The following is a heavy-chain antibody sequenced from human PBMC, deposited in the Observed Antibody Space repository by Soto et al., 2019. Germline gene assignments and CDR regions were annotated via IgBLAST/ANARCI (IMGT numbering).Heavy chain of an antibody. CDR1: GFTFDDYA. CDR3: VKDVIGYCSAGKCFPDSYFDY. Sequence: SLRLSCAASGFTFDDYAMHWVRQAPGKGLEWVSGISWNSGTKGYADSVKGRFTVSRDNAKNSLYLQMSGLRAEDTAFYYCVKDVIGYCSAGKCFPDSYFDYWGQGALVTVSS. CDR2: ISWNSGTK. D-gene: IGHD2-15*01. V-gene: IGHV3-9*01. J-gene: IGHJ4*02.